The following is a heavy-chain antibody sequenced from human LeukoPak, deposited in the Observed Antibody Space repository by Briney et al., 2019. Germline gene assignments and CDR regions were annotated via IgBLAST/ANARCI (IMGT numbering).Heavy chain of an antibody. D-gene: IGHD3-10*01. CDR1: GGSISSGDYY. V-gene: IGHV4-39*01. Sequence: SETLSLTCTVSGGSISSGDYYWSWIRQPPGKGLEWIGSVHHSGSTYYTPSLKSRVTISVDTSKNQFSLKLSSVTAADTAVYQCARLYYYGSGSYLSGFDIWGQGTMVTVSS. J-gene: IGHJ3*02. CDR2: VHHSGST. CDR3: ARLYYYGSGSYLSGFDI.